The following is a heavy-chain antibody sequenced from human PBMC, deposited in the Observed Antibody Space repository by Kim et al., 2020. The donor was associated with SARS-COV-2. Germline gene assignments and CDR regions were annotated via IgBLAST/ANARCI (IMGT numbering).Heavy chain of an antibody. CDR1: GGTFSSYA. V-gene: IGHV1-69*13. CDR2: IIPIFGTA. Sequence: SVKVSCKASGGTFSSYAISWVRLAPGQGLEWMGGIIPIFGTANYAQKFQGRVTITADESTSTAYMELSSLRSEDTAVYYCARGIGTAARRFDYYYCMDVWGKGTTVTVSS. D-gene: IGHD6-6*01. J-gene: IGHJ6*03. CDR3: ARGIGTAARRFDYYYCMDV.